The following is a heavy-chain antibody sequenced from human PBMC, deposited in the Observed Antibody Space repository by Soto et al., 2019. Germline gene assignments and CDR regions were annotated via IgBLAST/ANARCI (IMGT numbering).Heavy chain of an antibody. CDR2: IYYSGST. Sequence: SETLDLRRAACGGSMRISSYYGGWIRQPPGKGLEWIGSIYYSGSTYYNPSLKSRVTISVDTSKNQFSLKLSSVTAADTAVYYCARHQGITMVRVPFDYWGQGTLVTVSS. CDR3: ARHQGITMVRVPFDY. CDR1: GGSMRISSYY. J-gene: IGHJ4*02. V-gene: IGHV4-39*01. D-gene: IGHD3-10*01.